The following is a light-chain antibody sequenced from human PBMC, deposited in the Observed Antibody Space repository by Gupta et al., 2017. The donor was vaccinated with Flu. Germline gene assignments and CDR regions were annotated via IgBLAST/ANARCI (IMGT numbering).Light chain of an antibody. Sequence: QSALMQPPSVSGAPGQRVTISCAGSNSNIGAGYDVHWYQHLPGTAPKVLIHGDTNRPSGVPDRFSGSKSGTSASLAITGLQAEDEADYYCQSYDSSLSGYVFGTGTKVTVL. CDR1: NSNIGAGYD. CDR3: QSYDSSLSGYV. CDR2: GDT. V-gene: IGLV1-40*01. J-gene: IGLJ1*01.